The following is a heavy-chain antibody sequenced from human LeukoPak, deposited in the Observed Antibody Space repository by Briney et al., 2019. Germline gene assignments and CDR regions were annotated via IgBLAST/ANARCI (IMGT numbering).Heavy chain of an antibody. D-gene: IGHD3-10*01. CDR3: AREIFGVDF. CDR1: GFTFSSYW. V-gene: IGHV3-7*01. Sequence: GGSLRLSCAASGFTFSSYWMNWVRRAPGKGLEWVANIKQDGSVKNYVDSVKGRFTISRDNAKNSLYLQMNSLRGEDTAVYYCAREIFGVDFWGQGTLVTVSS. J-gene: IGHJ4*02. CDR2: IKQDGSVK.